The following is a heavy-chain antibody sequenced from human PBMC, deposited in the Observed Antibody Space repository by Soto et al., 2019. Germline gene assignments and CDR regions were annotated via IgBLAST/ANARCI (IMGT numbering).Heavy chain of an antibody. Sequence: PSETLSLTCTVSGGSISSGDYYWSWIRQPPGKGLEWIGYISHGGTTNYNPSLKSRVTISLDKSRNKFSLNLTSVTAADTALYYCTRQSGCYQDSWGQGTLVTVSS. J-gene: IGHJ5*02. CDR1: GGSISSGDYY. D-gene: IGHD2-21*02. CDR3: TRQSGCYQDS. V-gene: IGHV4-30-4*01. CDR2: ISHGGTT.